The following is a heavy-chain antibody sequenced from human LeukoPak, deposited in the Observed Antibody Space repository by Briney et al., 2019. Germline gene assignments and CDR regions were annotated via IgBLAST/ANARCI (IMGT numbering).Heavy chain of an antibody. CDR2: INTNTGNP. D-gene: IGHD3-16*01. V-gene: IGHV7-4-1*02. Sequence: ASVKVSCKASGYTFSSYAMNWVRQAPGQGLEWMGWINTNTGNPTYAQGFTGRFVFSLDTSVSTAYLQISSLKAEDTAVYYCARVGGMITFGGVMDELDYWGQGTLVTVSS. CDR3: ARVGGMITFGGVMDELDY. CDR1: GYTFSSYA. J-gene: IGHJ4*02.